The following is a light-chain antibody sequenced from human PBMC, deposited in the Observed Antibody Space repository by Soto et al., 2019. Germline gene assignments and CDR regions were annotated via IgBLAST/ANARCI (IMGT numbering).Light chain of an antibody. CDR2: TAS. V-gene: IGKV1-39*01. Sequence: DIQMTQSPSSLSASVGDRVTITCRASQNIGTYLNLYQQKPGKAPTVLIYTASTLQSGVPSRFSGSGSGTDFTLTINSLQPEDSATYYCHQSYSSLVYTFGPATKLEIK. CDR3: HQSYSSLVYT. CDR1: QNIGTY. J-gene: IGKJ2*01.